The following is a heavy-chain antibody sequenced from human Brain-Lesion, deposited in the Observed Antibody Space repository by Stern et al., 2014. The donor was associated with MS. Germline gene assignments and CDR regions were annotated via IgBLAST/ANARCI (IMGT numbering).Heavy chain of an antibody. CDR1: GFTFAHYG. V-gene: IGHV1-18*04. Sequence: QVQLVQSGSEVKEPGASVKVSCKTSGFTFAHYGIGWVRQAPGQGLAWMGWGSPDNGKTNYEQTFQGRVTMTSDTSTTTAYMELRSLRSDDTAVYYCARYDSGSADYWGQGTLVTVSS. J-gene: IGHJ4*02. CDR2: GSPDNGKT. D-gene: IGHD6-19*01. CDR3: ARYDSGSADY.